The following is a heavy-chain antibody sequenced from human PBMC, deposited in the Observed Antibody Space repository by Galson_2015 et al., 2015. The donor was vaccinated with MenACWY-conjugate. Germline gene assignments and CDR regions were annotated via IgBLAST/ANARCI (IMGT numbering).Heavy chain of an antibody. Sequence: SLRLSCAASGFTFSNSWMNWIRQAPGKGLEWVSIIYSGGSTYYPDSVRGRFTISRDNSKNTLYLQMDSLRADDRAVYYCARAGSENCRTTNCLSLGAKFSYYYYMDVWGKGTTVTVSS. V-gene: IGHV3-53*01. CDR2: IYSGGST. CDR1: GFTFSNSW. J-gene: IGHJ6*03. D-gene: IGHD2-2*01. CDR3: ARAGSENCRTTNCLSLGAKFSYYYYMDV.